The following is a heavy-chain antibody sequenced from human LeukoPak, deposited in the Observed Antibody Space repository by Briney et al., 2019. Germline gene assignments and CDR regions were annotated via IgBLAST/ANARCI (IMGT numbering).Heavy chain of an antibody. CDR2: IYTSGST. J-gene: IGHJ3*02. CDR3: ARDPVLLWFGEQEYALDI. V-gene: IGHV4-4*07. Sequence: SETLSLTCTVSGGTISSYYWSWIRQPAGKGREWIGRIYTSGSTNYNPSLKSRVTMSVDTSKNQFSLKLSSVTAADTAVYYCARDPVLLWFGEQEYALDIWGQGTMVTVSS. D-gene: IGHD3-10*01. CDR1: GGTISSYY.